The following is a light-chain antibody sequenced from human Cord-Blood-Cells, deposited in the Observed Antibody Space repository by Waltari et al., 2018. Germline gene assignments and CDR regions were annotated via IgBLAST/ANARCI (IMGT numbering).Light chain of an antibody. CDR2: AAS. CDR1: QGISTG. CDR3: RHANIFPLT. Sequence: DIQMTQSQSSVSASVGDRVTITCRASQGISTGLAWYKQKPGNAPKHLIYAASSLKTGVLSKLGGSGSGTDFPLTISSLQPEDFASYYCRHANIFPLTFGPGTKVDI. J-gene: IGKJ3*01. V-gene: IGKV1D-12*01.